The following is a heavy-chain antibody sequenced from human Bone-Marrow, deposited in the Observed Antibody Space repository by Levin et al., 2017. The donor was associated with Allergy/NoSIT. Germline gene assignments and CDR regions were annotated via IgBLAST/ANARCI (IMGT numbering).Heavy chain of an antibody. V-gene: IGHV3-33*01. CDR1: GFTFSSYG. D-gene: IGHD3-16*02. CDR2: IWFDGRNK. J-gene: IGHJ6*03. Sequence: PGGSLRLSCAASGFTFSSYGMHWVRQAPGKGLEWVAVIWFDGRNKYYADSAKGRFTISRHHSKNTLYLQMNSLRAEDTAVYYCARDFRSDYIWGSYPHYYYYVDVWGKGTTVTVSS. CDR3: ARDFRSDYIWGSYPHYYYYVDV.